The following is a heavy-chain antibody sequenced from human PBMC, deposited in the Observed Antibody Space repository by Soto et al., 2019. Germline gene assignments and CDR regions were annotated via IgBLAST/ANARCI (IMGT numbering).Heavy chain of an antibody. CDR2: IYYSGST. CDR1: GGSISSSSYY. D-gene: IGHD5-18*01. Sequence: SETLSLTCTVSGGSISSSSYYWGWIRQPPGKGLEWIGSIYYSGSTYYNPPLKSRVTISVDTSKNQFSLKLSSVTAADTAVYYCACIFSGGYGYGFYYYGMDVRGQGTTVTVSS. CDR3: ACIFSGGYGYGFYYYGMDV. J-gene: IGHJ6*02. V-gene: IGHV4-39*01.